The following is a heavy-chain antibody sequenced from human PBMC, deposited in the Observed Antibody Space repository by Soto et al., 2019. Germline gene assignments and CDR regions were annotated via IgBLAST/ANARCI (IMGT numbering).Heavy chain of an antibody. V-gene: IGHV1-69*08. CDR3: ARDREYSSGLPTQ. Sequence: QVPLVQSGAEVKKPGSSVKVSCKASGGTFSSYTISWVRQAPGQGLEWMGRIIPILGIANYAQKFQGRVTITADKSTSTAYMELSSLRSEDTAVYYCARDREYSSGLPTQWGQGTLVTVSS. D-gene: IGHD6-19*01. CDR1: GGTFSSYT. J-gene: IGHJ4*02. CDR2: IIPILGIA.